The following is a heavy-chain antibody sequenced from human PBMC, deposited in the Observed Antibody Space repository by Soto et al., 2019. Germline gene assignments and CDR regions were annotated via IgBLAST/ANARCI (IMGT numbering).Heavy chain of an antibody. D-gene: IGHD2-15*01. Sequence: ASVTVSCKASGYTFTSYAMHWVRQAPGQRLEWMGWINAGNGNTKYSQKFQGRVTITRDTSASTAYMELSSLRSEDTAVYYCARLGYCSGGSCPQAEYFQHWGQGTLVTVSS. CDR1: GYTFTSYA. J-gene: IGHJ1*01. CDR3: ARLGYCSGGSCPQAEYFQH. V-gene: IGHV1-3*01. CDR2: INAGNGNT.